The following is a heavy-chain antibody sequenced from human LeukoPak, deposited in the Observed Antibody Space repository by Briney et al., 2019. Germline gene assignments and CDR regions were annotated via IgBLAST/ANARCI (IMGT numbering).Heavy chain of an antibody. J-gene: IGHJ1*01. D-gene: IGHD3-3*01. CDR1: GFTFSSYG. Sequence: PGRSLRLSCAASGFTFSSYGLHWVRQAPGKGLEWVAGISHDGSDKYYVDSVKGRFTISRDNSKNTLYLQMNSLRAEDTAVYYCAKGSAGDFWSGYRYFQHWGQGTLVTVSS. V-gene: IGHV3-30*18. CDR2: ISHDGSDK. CDR3: AKGSAGDFWSGYRYFQH.